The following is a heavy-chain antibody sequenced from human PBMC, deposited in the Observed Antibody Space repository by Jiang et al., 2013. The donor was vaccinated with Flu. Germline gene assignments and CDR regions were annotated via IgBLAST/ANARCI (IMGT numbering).Heavy chain of an antibody. V-gene: IGHV5-51*01. D-gene: IGHD2-21*01. Sequence: PGKGLEWMGIIYPGDSDTRYSPSFQGQVTISADKSISTAYLQWSSLKASDTAMYYCARHGGPYCGGDCYPSFDYWGQGTLVTVSS. CDR2: IYPGDSDT. CDR3: ARHGGPYCGGDCYPSFDY. J-gene: IGHJ4*02.